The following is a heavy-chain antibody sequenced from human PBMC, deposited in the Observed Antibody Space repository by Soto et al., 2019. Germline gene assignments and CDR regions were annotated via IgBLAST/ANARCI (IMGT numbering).Heavy chain of an antibody. CDR1: GGTFSSYA. Sequence: QVQLVQSGAEVKKPGSSVKVSCKASGGTFSSYAISWVRQAPGQGLEWMGGIIHIFGTANYAQKFQGRVTITADESTSTAYMELSSLRSEDTAVYYCARDWIVVVPAASGPRWFDPWGQGTLVTVSS. CDR3: ARDWIVVVPAASGPRWFDP. CDR2: IIHIFGTA. D-gene: IGHD2-2*01. V-gene: IGHV1-69*01. J-gene: IGHJ5*02.